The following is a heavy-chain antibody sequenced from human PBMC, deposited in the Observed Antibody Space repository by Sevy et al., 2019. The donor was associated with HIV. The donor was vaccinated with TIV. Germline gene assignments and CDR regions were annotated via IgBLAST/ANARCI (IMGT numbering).Heavy chain of an antibody. CDR3: ARDDCSSLSCHGSLLY. D-gene: IGHD2-2*01. J-gene: IGHJ4*02. CDR2: ISTLNVNT. Sequence: ASVKVSCKASGYSFTSYGISWVRQAPGQGLEWMGRISTLNVNTNNAQKFQGRVTITTDTSTSTAYMELRSLRSDDTAVDYCARDDCSSLSCHGSLLYWGQGTMVTVSS. V-gene: IGHV1-18*01. CDR1: GYSFTSYG.